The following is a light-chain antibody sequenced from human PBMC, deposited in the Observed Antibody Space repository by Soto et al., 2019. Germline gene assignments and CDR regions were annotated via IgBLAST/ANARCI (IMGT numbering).Light chain of an antibody. Sequence: EIVLTQSPGTLSLSPGERATLSCRASQSVSSSYLAWYQQKPGQAPRLLIYGASSRATGIPDRFSGSGYGTDFTLTISRLEPEDFAVYSCQQYGSSRTFGQRTRLEIK. V-gene: IGKV3-20*01. J-gene: IGKJ5*01. CDR1: QSVSSSY. CDR3: QQYGSSRT. CDR2: GAS.